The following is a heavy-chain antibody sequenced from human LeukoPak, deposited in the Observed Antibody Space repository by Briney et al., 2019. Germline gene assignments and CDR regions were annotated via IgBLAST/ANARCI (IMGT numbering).Heavy chain of an antibody. CDR3: ARDYLDYDFWSGYYGNWFDP. CDR1: GYTFTGYC. Sequence: GASVKVSCKASGYTFTGYCMHWVRQAPGQGLEWMGRINPNSGGTNYAQKFQGRVTMTRDTSISTAYMELSRLRSDDTAVYYCARDYLDYDFWSGYYGNWFDPWGQGTLSPSPQ. J-gene: IGHJ5*02. D-gene: IGHD3-3*01. CDR2: INPNSGGT. V-gene: IGHV1-2*06.